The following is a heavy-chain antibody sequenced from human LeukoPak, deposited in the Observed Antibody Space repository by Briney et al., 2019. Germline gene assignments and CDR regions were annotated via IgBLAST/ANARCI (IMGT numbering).Heavy chain of an antibody. D-gene: IGHD2-2*01. Sequence: PGGSLRLSCAASGFTVSSNYMSWVRQAPGKGLEWVSVIYSGGSTYYADSVKGRFTISRDNSKNTLYLQMNSLRAEDTAAYYCARSYGDIVVVPAANLDIWGQGTMVTVSS. CDR3: ARSYGDIVVVPAANLDI. J-gene: IGHJ3*02. V-gene: IGHV3-66*02. CDR2: IYSGGST. CDR1: GFTVSSNY.